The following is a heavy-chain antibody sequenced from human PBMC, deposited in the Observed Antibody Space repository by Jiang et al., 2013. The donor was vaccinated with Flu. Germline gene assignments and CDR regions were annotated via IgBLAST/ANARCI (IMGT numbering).Heavy chain of an antibody. CDR1: GGSFSDYY. J-gene: IGHJ4*02. Sequence: LLKPSETLSLTCAVYGGSFSDYYWSWIRQPPGKGLEWIGQINHSGRANYNPSLKSRVTISVDTSKNQLSLKLSSVTAAGTAVYYCARHKPNARAFEYWGQGTLVTVSS. CDR2: INHSGRA. CDR3: ARHKPNARAFEY. V-gene: IGHV4-34*01. D-gene: IGHD1-1*01.